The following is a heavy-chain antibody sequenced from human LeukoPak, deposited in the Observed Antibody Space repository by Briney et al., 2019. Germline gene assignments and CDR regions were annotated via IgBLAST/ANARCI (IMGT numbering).Heavy chain of an antibody. CDR3: ARHRQISDIVVVPAWFDY. D-gene: IGHD2-2*01. CDR2: INHSGST. CDR1: GGSFSGYY. V-gene: IGHV4-34*01. Sequence: SETLSLTCAVYGGSFSGYYWSWIRQPPGKGLEWIGEINHSGSTNYNPSLKSRVTISVDTSKNQFSLKLSSVTAADTAVYYCARHRQISDIVVVPAWFDYWGQGTLVTVSS. J-gene: IGHJ4*02.